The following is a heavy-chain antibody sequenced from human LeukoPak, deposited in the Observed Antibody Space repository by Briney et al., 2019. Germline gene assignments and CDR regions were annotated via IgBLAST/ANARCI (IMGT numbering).Heavy chain of an antibody. CDR2: ISGSGDNT. CDR3: AKFTTYYYDSSGYYFDY. D-gene: IGHD3-22*01. J-gene: IGHJ4*02. Sequence: GGSLRLSCEASGFTFSSYAMSWVRQAPGKGLEWVSGISGSGDNTYFADSVKGRFTISRDNSRNTLYLQMNSLRAEDTAVYYCAKFTTYYYDSSGYYFDYWGQGALVTVSS. CDR1: GFTFSSYA. V-gene: IGHV3-23*01.